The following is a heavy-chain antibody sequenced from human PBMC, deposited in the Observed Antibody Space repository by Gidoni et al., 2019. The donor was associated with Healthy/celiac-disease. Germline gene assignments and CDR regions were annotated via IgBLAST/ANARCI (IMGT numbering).Heavy chain of an antibody. Sequence: QVQLQQWGAGLLKPSETLSLTCAVSGGSFSGYYWSWIRQPPGKGLEWIGEINHSGSTNYNPSLKSRVTISVDTSKNQFSLKLSSVTAADTAVYYCARGRMGREFDYWGQGTLVTVSS. J-gene: IGHJ4*02. V-gene: IGHV4-34*01. CDR3: ARGRMGREFDY. CDR2: INHSGST. D-gene: IGHD1-26*01. CDR1: GGSFSGYY.